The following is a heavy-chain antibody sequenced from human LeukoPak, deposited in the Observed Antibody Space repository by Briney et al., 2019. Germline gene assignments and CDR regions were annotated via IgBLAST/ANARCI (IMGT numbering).Heavy chain of an antibody. D-gene: IGHD3-3*01. CDR3: ARGAPYYDFWSGYYTTPGGGYMDV. CDR1: GDSIDSGTYY. CDR2: IHYSGNT. J-gene: IGHJ6*03. Sequence: PSETLSLTCAVSGDSIDSGTYYWGWIRQPPGKGLEWIGSIHYSGNTYYNSSLKSRVTISVDTSKNQFSLKLSSVTAADTAVYYCARGAPYYDFWSGYYTTPGGGYMDVWGKGTTVTVSS. V-gene: IGHV4-39*07.